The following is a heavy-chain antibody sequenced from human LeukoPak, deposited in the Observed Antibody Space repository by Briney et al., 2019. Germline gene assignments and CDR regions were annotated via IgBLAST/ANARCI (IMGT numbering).Heavy chain of an antibody. CDR3: TTEADSSNWYDV. CDR2: IKDKTGGETT. CDR1: GFPFSNAW. V-gene: IGHV3-15*01. D-gene: IGHD6-13*01. J-gene: IGHJ6*04. Sequence: PGGSLRLSCAASGFPFSNAWMTWVRQAPGKGLEWVGRIKDKTGGETTYYAAPVKGRFTILRDDSKNTLYLQMNSLKTEDTAVYYCTTEADSSNWYDVWGKGTTVTVSS.